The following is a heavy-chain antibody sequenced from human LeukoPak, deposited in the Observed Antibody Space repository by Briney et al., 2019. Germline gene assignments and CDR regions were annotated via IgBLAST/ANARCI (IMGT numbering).Heavy chain of an antibody. CDR1: GFTFSSYS. CDR3: ARGTTTRRSCVDY. Sequence: GGSLRLSCAASGFTFSSYSMNWVRQAPGKGLEWVSSISSSSSYIYYADSVKGRFTISRDNAKNSLYLQMNSLRAEDTAVYYCARGTTTRRSCVDYWGQGTPVTVSS. CDR2: ISSSSSYI. V-gene: IGHV3-21*01. J-gene: IGHJ4*02. D-gene: IGHD4-17*01.